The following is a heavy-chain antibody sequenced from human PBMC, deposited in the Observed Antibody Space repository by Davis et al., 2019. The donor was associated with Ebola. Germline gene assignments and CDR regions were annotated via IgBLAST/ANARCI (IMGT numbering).Heavy chain of an antibody. J-gene: IGHJ5*02. V-gene: IGHV1-69*04. D-gene: IGHD2-2*01. CDR2: IIPILGIA. Sequence: SVKVSCKASGGTFSSHAISWVRQAPGQGLEWMGRIIPILGIANYSQKFQGRVTINADKSTSTAYMELSSLRSEDTAVYYCANAPDCSSVSCRYWFDPWGQGTLVTVSS. CDR3: ANAPDCSSVSCRYWFDP. CDR1: GGTFSSHA.